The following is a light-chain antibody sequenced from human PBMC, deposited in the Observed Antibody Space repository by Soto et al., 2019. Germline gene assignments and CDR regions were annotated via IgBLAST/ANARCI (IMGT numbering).Light chain of an antibody. Sequence: DIQMTQSPSTLSASVGDRVTITCRASQSISSWLAWYQQKPGKAPKLLIYKASTLESGVPSRFSGSGSGTDFTLTISRLEPEDFAVYYCQQYGSSGKFGQGTKVDIK. CDR1: QSISSW. J-gene: IGKJ1*01. CDR2: KAS. CDR3: QQYGSSGK. V-gene: IGKV1-5*03.